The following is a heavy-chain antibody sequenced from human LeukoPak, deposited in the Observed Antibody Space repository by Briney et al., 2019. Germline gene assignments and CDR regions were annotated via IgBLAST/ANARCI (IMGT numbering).Heavy chain of an antibody. V-gene: IGHV5-51*01. CDR3: AGREGASSGYYGMDV. D-gene: IGHD1-26*01. Sequence: GESLKISCKGSGYSFTSYWIGWVRQMPGKGLEWMGIIYPGDSDTRYSPSFQGQVTISADKSISTAYLQWSSLKASDTAMYYCAGREGASSGYYGMDVWGKGTTVTVSS. CDR1: GYSFTSYW. CDR2: IYPGDSDT. J-gene: IGHJ6*04.